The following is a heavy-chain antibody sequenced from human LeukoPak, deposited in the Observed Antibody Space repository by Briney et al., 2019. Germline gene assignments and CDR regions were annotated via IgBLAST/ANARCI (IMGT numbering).Heavy chain of an antibody. V-gene: IGHV3-48*04. CDR3: SRDRSKIEYCGGDCGMDV. J-gene: IGHJ6*02. D-gene: IGHD2-21*01. CDR2: ISSSSSTI. CDR1: GFTFSSYS. Sequence: PGGSLRLSCAASGFTFSSYSMNWVRQAPGKGLEWVSYISSSSSTIYYADSVKGRFTMSRDTAKNSLYLQMNSLRAEDTAVYYCSRDRSKIEYCGGDCGMDVWGQGTTVTVSS.